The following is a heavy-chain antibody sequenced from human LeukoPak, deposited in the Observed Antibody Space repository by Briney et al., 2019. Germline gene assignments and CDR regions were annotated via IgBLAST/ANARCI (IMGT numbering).Heavy chain of an antibody. CDR2: IYTSGST. D-gene: IGHD3-22*01. J-gene: IGHJ4*02. V-gene: IGHV4-61*02. CDR3: ARHGTLHSGYYWDY. CDR1: GGSISSGSYY. Sequence: SETLSLTCTVSGGSISSGSYYWSWIRQPAGKRLEWIGRIYTSGSTNYNPSLKSRVTISVDTSKNQFSLKLSSVTAADTAVYYCARHGTLHSGYYWDYWGQGTLVTVSS.